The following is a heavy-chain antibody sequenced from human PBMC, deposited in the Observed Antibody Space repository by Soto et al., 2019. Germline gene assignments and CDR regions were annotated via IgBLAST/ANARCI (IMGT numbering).Heavy chain of an antibody. CDR3: VVGLEDVVWGQLDY. CDR1: GVSIRSGGHY. V-gene: IGHV4-31*03. Sequence: QMQLQESGPGLVKPSQTLSLTCTVSGVSIRSGGHYWTWIRQLPGQGLEWIGYIYYSGRTYYSPSLQSRLTISVDTSQNQFSLRLTSVTAADTAVYYCVVGLEDVVWGQLDYWGQGALVTVSS. J-gene: IGHJ4*02. D-gene: IGHD2-15*01. CDR2: IYYSGRT.